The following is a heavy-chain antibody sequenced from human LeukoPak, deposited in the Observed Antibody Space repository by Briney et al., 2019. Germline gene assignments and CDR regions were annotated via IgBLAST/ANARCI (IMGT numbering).Heavy chain of an antibody. CDR2: ISGSGGST. J-gene: IGHJ4*02. D-gene: IGHD3-10*01. Sequence: PGGSLRLSCAASVFTFSSCAMSWVRQAPGKGLEWVSAISGSGGSTYYADSVKGRFTISRDNSKNTLYLQMNSLRAEDTAVYYCAKFVRGGVRRPYYFDYWGQGTLVTVSS. V-gene: IGHV3-23*01. CDR1: VFTFSSCA. CDR3: AKFVRGGVRRPYYFDY.